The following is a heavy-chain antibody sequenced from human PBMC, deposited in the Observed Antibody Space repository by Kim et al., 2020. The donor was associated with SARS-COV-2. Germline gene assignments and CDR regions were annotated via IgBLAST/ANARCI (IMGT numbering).Heavy chain of an antibody. Sequence: GGSLRLSCAASGFTFTSYAMSWVRQAPGKGLEWVSTIGAGDISTSYADSVKGRFTISTDNSKNTLYLQMNSLRAEDTAVYYCARGRTAAAGTSNDYWGQGTLVTVSS. D-gene: IGHD6-13*01. V-gene: IGHV3-23*01. CDR1: GFTFTSYA. CDR3: ARGRTAAAGTSNDY. CDR2: IGAGDIST. J-gene: IGHJ4*02.